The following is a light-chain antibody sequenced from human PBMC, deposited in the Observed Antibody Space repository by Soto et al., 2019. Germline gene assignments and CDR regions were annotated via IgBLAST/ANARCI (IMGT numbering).Light chain of an antibody. Sequence: DIQFTQSPSFITTCVGHRVTITCRSSQGISNYLAWYQQEPGKAPKLLMYPTSTLQSGVPSRFSGSGSGTEFTLTITSLQPEDFATYYCQQFNNYLITFGQGTRLEIK. J-gene: IGKJ5*01. CDR3: QQFNNYLIT. CDR2: PTS. CDR1: QGISNY. V-gene: IGKV1-9*01.